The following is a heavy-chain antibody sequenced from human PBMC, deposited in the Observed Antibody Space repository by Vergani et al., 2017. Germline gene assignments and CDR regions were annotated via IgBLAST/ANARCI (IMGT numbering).Heavy chain of an antibody. CDR3: ARGATRYYYYYMDV. Sequence: QVQLQESGPGLVKPSETLSLTCTASGGSICSYYWSWIRQPPGKGLEWIGYIYYSGSTNYNPSLKSRVTISVDTSMNQFTLMLSSVTASDTAVYYCARGATRYYYYYMDVWGRGTTVTVSS. V-gene: IGHV4-59*01. D-gene: IGHD2-15*01. CDR1: GGSICSYY. J-gene: IGHJ6*03. CDR2: IYYSGST.